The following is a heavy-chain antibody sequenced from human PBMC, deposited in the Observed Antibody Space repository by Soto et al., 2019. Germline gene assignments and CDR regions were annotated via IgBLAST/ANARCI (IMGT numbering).Heavy chain of an antibody. CDR2: IWYDGSNK. D-gene: IGHD3-22*01. CDR1: GFTFSSYG. Sequence: GGSLRLSCAASGFTFSSYGMHWVRQAPGKGLEWVAVIWYDGSNKYYADSVKGRFTISRDNSKNTLYLQMNSLRAEDTAVYYCARDFSSGSEQGGWGQGTLVTVSS. V-gene: IGHV3-33*01. CDR3: ARDFSSGSEQGG. J-gene: IGHJ4*02.